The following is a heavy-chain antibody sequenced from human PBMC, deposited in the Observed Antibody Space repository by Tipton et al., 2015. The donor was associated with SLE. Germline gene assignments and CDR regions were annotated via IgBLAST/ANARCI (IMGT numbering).Heavy chain of an antibody. D-gene: IGHD3-3*01. CDR3: ARAHYDFRSYNLDF. V-gene: IGHV3-74*01. CDR1: GFTFGTYS. CDR2: INTDGSGK. Sequence: GSLRLSCAVSGFTFGTYSMNWVRQAPGKGLEWVARINTDGSGKDYAESVKGRFTISRDNAKNTLYLQMNSLRAEDTAVYYCARAHYDFRSYNLDFWGQGALVTVSS. J-gene: IGHJ4*02.